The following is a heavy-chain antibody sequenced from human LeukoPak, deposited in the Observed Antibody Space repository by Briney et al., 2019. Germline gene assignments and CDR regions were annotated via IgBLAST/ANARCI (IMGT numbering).Heavy chain of an antibody. CDR2: ISGSGGST. Sequence: GGSLRLSCAASGFTFSSYAMGWVRQAPGKGLEWVSAISGSGGSTYYADSVKGRFTISRDNSKNTPYLQMNSLRAEDTAVYYCAKDIGATIWFDPWGQGTLVTVSS. J-gene: IGHJ5*02. V-gene: IGHV3-23*01. CDR1: GFTFSSYA. CDR3: AKDIGATIWFDP. D-gene: IGHD5-12*01.